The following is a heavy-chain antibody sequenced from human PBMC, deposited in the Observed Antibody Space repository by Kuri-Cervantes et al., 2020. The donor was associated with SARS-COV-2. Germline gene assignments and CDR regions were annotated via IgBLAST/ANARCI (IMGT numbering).Heavy chain of an antibody. CDR3: VRDGDHWNFDY. V-gene: IGHV3-74*01. CDR1: GFTFSDYY. CDR2: INPDGSYT. D-gene: IGHD1-1*01. J-gene: IGHJ4*02. Sequence: LSLTCAASGFTFSDYYMNSVRQAPGKGLVWVSRINPDGSYTNNADSVKGRFTLSRDNAKNMLFLQMNSLRAEDTAVYYCVRDGDHWNFDYWGQGTLVTVSS.